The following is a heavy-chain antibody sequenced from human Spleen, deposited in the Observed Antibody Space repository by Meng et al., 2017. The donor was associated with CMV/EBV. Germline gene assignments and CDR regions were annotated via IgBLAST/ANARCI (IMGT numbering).Heavy chain of an antibody. CDR1: GFTFDDYG. CDR2: INWDGGST. D-gene: IGHD2/OR15-2a*01. Sequence: LSCAASGFTFDDYGMGWVRQAPGKGLEWVAGINWDGGSTGYADSVKGRFTISRDNAKNSLYLQMNSLRAEDTALYYCARVNTGYYFDYWGQGTLVTVSS. CDR3: ARVNTGYYFDY. J-gene: IGHJ4*02. V-gene: IGHV3-20*04.